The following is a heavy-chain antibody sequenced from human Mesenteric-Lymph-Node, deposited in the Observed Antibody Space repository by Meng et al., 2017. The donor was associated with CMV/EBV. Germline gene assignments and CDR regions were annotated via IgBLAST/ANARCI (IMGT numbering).Heavy chain of an antibody. CDR2: ISGDTT. V-gene: IGHV3-23*01. D-gene: IGHD3-3*01. Sequence: GESLKISCTTSGFTFRKYAMSWVRQAPGKGLEWLSAISGDTTYYADSVKGRFTISRDNSENTVSLQMNNLTARDTALYYCAKNSFGVIVSPDSWGPGTMVTVSS. CDR1: GFTFRKYA. J-gene: IGHJ4*02. CDR3: AKNSFGVIVSPDS.